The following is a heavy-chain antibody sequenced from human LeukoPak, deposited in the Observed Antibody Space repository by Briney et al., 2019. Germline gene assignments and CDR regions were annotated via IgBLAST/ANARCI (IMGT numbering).Heavy chain of an antibody. J-gene: IGHJ4*02. Sequence: GGSLRLSCAASGFTFSSYAMHWVRQAPGKGLEWVAVISYDGSNKYYADSVKGRFTISRDNSKNTLYLQMNSLRAEDTAVYYCAREDQVLAAPFDYWGQGTLVTVSS. CDR1: GFTFSSYA. CDR3: AREDQVLAAPFDY. D-gene: IGHD2-15*01. CDR2: ISYDGSNK. V-gene: IGHV3-30-3*01.